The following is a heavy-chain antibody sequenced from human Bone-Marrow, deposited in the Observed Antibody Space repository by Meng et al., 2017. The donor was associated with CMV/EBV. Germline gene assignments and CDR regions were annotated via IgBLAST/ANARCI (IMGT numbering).Heavy chain of an antibody. CDR3: ARRLVRTGFYYYYYGMDV. CDR2: IYHSGST. CDR1: GYSISSGYY. V-gene: IGHV4-38-2*02. J-gene: IGHJ6*02. Sequence: GSLRLSCTVSGYSISSGYYWGWIRQPPGKGLEWIGSIYHSGSTYYNPSLKSRVTISVDTSKNQFSLKLSSVTAADTAVYYCARRLVRTGFYYYYYGMDVWGQGTTVTVSS. D-gene: IGHD6-6*01.